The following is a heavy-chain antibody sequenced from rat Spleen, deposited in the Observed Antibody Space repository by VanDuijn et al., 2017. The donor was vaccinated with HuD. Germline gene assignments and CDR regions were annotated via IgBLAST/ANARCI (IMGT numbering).Heavy chain of an antibody. Sequence: EVQLVESGGGLVQPGRSMKLSCAASGFTFSNYGMAWVRQAPKKGLEWVAYLSYDGGSTYYRDPVKGRFTISSDNAKSTLYLQMDSLRSEDTATYYCTTVERTYWYFDFWGPGTMVTVSS. CDR1: GFTFSNYG. V-gene: IGHV5-20*01. CDR2: LSYDGGST. CDR3: TTVERTYWYFDF. J-gene: IGHJ1*01.